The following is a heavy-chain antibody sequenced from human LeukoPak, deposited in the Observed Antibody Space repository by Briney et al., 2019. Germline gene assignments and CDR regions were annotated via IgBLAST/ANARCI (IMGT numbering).Heavy chain of an antibody. CDR2: FYPSGST. J-gene: IGHJ5*02. D-gene: IGHD3/OR15-3a*01. CDR3: ATERDLKNWFDP. CDR1: GASISNYY. V-gene: IGHV4-4*07. Sequence: SETLSLTCTVSGASISNYYWSWIRQPAGKGLEWIGRFYPSGSTNYNPSLKSRVTMSVDTSKNQFSLKQSSVTAADTAVYYCATERDLKNWFDPWGQGTLVTVSS.